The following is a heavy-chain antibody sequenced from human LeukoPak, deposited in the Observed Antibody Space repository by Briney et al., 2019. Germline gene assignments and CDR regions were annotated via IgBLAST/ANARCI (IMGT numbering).Heavy chain of an antibody. CDR2: ISNSGGST. V-gene: IGHV3-23*01. J-gene: IGHJ6*04. D-gene: IGHD2-2*01. Sequence: GSLRLSCAASGFTFSSYGMSWVRQAPGKGLEWVSAISNSGGSTNYADSVKGRFTISRDNSKNTLYLQMNSLRAEDTAVYYCAKDSTRVVVVPAASPLDVWGKGTTVTISS. CDR1: GFTFSSYG. CDR3: AKDSTRVVVVPAASPLDV.